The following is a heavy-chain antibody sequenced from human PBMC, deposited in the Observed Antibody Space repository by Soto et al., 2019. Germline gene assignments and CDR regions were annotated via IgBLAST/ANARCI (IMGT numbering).Heavy chain of an antibody. D-gene: IGHD5-12*01. J-gene: IGHJ4*02. CDR1: GFSFSFYG. Sequence: EVQLVESGGGLVQPGGSLRLSCAASGFSFSFYGMNWVRQAPGKGLEWVASITSSSTYTHYADSVRGRFTITRDKAKNSLYLQLNSLRAEDTVMYDCAREGSNSGYGYFDSWGQGTLVTVSS. CDR2: ITSSSTYT. CDR3: AREGSNSGYGYFDS. V-gene: IGHV3-21*01.